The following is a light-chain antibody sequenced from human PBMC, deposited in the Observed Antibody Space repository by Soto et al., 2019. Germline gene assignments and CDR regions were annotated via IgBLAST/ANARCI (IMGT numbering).Light chain of an antibody. CDR1: YSDVGGYNS. V-gene: IGLV2-14*03. Sequence: QSALTQPASVSGSPGQPITISCTGSYSDVGGYNSVSWYQQHPGKAPKLMIYDVDNRPSGVSNRFSGSKSGNTASLTISGLQTEDEADYYCGSYTTSATLAFGGGTKLTVL. J-gene: IGLJ2*01. CDR2: DVD. CDR3: GSYTTSATLA.